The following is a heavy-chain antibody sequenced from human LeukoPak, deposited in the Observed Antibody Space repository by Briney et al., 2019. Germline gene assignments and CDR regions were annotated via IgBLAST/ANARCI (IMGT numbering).Heavy chain of an antibody. D-gene: IGHD3-10*01. CDR3: ARSIWFGELLPDY. CDR1: VGSISSYY. CDR2: IYYSGST. J-gene: IGHJ4*02. Sequence: AETLSLTCTVSVGSISSYYWSWIRQPPGKGLEWIGYIYYSGSTNCNPSLKSRVTISVDTSKNQFSLKLSSVTAADTAVYYCARSIWFGELLPDYWGQGTLVTVSS. V-gene: IGHV4-59*08.